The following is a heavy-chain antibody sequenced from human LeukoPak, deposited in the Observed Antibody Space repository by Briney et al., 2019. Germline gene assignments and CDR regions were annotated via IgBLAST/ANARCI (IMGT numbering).Heavy chain of an antibody. Sequence: SETLSLTCAVYGGSFSGYYWSWIRQPPGKGLEWIGEINHSGSTNYNPSLKSRVTISVDTSKNQFPLKLSSVTAADTAVYYCARGRYYYGSGSYYNPHYYYGMGVWGQGTTVTVSS. V-gene: IGHV4-34*01. CDR1: GGSFSGYY. J-gene: IGHJ6*02. D-gene: IGHD3-10*01. CDR3: ARGRYYYGSGSYYNPHYYYGMGV. CDR2: INHSGST.